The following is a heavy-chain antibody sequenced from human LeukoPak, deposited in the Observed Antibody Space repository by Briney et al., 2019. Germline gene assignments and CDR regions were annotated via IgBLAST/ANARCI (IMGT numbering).Heavy chain of an antibody. D-gene: IGHD5-18*01. CDR2: IYYSGST. CDR3: ARSGPGGYSSGFDY. CDR1: GGSISSYN. V-gene: IGHV4-59*01. Sequence: SETLSLTCTVSGGSISSYNWSCIRHPPGKGLEWIGYIYYSGSTNYNPSLKSRVTISVDTSKNQFSLKLSSVTAADTAVYYCARSGPGGYSSGFDYWGQGTLVTVSS. J-gene: IGHJ4*02.